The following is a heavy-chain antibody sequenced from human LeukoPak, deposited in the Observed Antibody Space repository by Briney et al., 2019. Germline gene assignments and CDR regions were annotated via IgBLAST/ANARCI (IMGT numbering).Heavy chain of an antibody. CDR3: ARGAAQYDSSGYQSSPFDY. CDR2: IIPIFDIT. V-gene: IGHV1-69*04. CDR1: GGTFSSYG. J-gene: IGHJ4*02. Sequence: SVKVSCKASGGTFSSYGISWVRQAPGQGLDWMGRIIPIFDITNYAQNFQGRVTITADKSTSTAYMELSSLRSEGTAVYYCARGAAQYDSSGYQSSPFDYWGQGTLVTVSS. D-gene: IGHD3-22*01.